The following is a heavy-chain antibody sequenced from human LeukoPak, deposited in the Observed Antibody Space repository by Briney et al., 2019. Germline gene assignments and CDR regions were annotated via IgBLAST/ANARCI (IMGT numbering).Heavy chain of an antibody. V-gene: IGHV3-23*01. J-gene: IGHJ4*02. CDR2: ISADGETT. CDR1: GFSVSSFG. D-gene: IGHD6-19*01. Sequence: GGSLRLSCAVAGFSVSSFGMSWVRQPPGKGLEWISAISADGETTYYADSVKGRFIISRDNSKNTLYLQLSSLRAEDTAVYYCAQGYSSGWYPHWGQGSLVSVSS. CDR3: AQGYSSGWYPH.